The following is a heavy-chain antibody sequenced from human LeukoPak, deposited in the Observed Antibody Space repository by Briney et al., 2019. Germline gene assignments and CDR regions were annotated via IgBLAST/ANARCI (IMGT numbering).Heavy chain of an antibody. CDR3: ARDGVRGYCSSTSCPQDY. CDR2: INWSGGST. D-gene: IGHD2-2*01. V-gene: IGHV3-20*04. CDR1: GITFSNYN. Sequence: GGSLRLSCAAPGITFSNYNMNWVRQAPGKGLEWVSGINWSGGSTGYADSVKGRFTISRDNAKNSLYLQMNSLRAEDTALYYCARDGVRGYCSSTSCPQDYWGQGTLVTVSS. J-gene: IGHJ4*02.